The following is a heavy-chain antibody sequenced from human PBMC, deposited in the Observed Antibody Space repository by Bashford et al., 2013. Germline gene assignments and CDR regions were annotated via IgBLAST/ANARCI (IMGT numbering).Heavy chain of an antibody. V-gene: IGHV1-8*01. Sequence: ASVKVSCKASGYTFINYDINWVRQATGQGLEWMGWMNPKTGNTGYAQKFQGRVTMTRNTSISTADMELNSLTSEDTAIYYCARATTVVAPFDYWGQGTLVTVSS. CDR2: MNPKTGNT. CDR1: GYTFINYD. D-gene: IGHD4-23*01. J-gene: IGHJ4*02. CDR3: ARATTVVAPFDY.